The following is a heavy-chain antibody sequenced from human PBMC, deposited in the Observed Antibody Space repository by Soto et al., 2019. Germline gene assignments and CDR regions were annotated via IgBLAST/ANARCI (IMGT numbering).Heavy chain of an antibody. CDR2: IYYSGST. Sequence: ASETLSLTCTVSGGSISSYYWSWIRQPPGKGPEWIGYIYYSGSTNYNPSLKSRVTISVDTSKNQFSLKLNSVTAADTAVYYCARSGGSLDYWGKGTLVTVSS. V-gene: IGHV4-59*01. D-gene: IGHD2-15*01. J-gene: IGHJ4*02. CDR3: ARSGGSLDY. CDR1: GGSISSYY.